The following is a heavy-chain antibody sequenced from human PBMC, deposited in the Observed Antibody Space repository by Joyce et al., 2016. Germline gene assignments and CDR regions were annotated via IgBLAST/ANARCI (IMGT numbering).Heavy chain of an antibody. CDR2: IIPILGTA. CDR1: GGTFRSYA. CDR3: ARAGYCSGGSCLNWFDP. D-gene: IGHD2-15*01. J-gene: IGHJ5*02. V-gene: IGHV1-69*01. Sequence: QVQLVQSGAEVKKPGSSVKVSCKASGGTFRSYAISWVRQAPGQGLGWMGGIIPILGTANSAQKFQGRVTITADESTSTAYMELSSLRSEDTAVYYCARAGYCSGGSCLNWFDPWGQGTLVTVSS.